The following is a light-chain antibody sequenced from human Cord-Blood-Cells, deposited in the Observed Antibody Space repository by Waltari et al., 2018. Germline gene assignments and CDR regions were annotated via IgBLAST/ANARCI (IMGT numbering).Light chain of an antibody. CDR2: AAS. Sequence: DIQLTQSPSSLSASVGDRVTITVRASQSISSYLNWKQQKPGKAPNLLIYAASSVQSGVPSRFSGSGSGTDSTLTISSLQPEDFTTYYCKQSYSTPGTVGQGTKVEIK. J-gene: IGKJ1*01. CDR1: QSISSY. V-gene: IGKV1-39*01. CDR3: KQSYSTPGT.